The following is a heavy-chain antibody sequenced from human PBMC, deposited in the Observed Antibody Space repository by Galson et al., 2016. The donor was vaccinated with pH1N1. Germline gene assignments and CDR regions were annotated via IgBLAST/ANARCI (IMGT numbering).Heavy chain of an antibody. Sequence: QSGADVKKPGESLKISCKGSGYSFTTYWIGWVRQMPGKGLEWMGRINPRDSCTDYSPSFQGHVTISTDQSISTTYLKWTTLNASDPAIYYCATGPSPDYWGQGTLVIVSS. CDR2: INPRDSCT. CDR3: ATGPSPDY. J-gene: IGHJ4*02. V-gene: IGHV5-10-1*01. CDR1: GYSFTTYW.